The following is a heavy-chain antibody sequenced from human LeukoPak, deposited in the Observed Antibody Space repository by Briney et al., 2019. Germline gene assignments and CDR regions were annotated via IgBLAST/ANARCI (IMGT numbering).Heavy chain of an antibody. Sequence: GASVKVSCKASGYTFTNYYMHWVRQAPGQGLEWVGIIKPSGGSTSYAQKFQGRVTMTRDTSTSTVYMELSSLRSEDTAVYYCARAGSITILRGVTGSQFDYWGQGTLVTVSS. V-gene: IGHV1-46*01. CDR3: ARAGSITILRGVTGSQFDY. CDR2: IKPSGGST. J-gene: IGHJ4*02. CDR1: GYTFTNYY. D-gene: IGHD3-10*01.